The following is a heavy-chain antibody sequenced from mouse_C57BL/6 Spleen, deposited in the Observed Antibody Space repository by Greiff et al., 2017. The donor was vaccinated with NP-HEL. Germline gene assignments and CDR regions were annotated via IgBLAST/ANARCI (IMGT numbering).Heavy chain of an antibody. Sequence: VQLQQSGAELVKPGASVKMSCKASGYTFTSYWITWVKQRPGQGLEWIGDIYPGSGSTNYNEKFKSKATLTVDTSSSTAYMQLSSLTSEDSAVYYCARVSLITTVVFDYWGQGTTLTVSS. V-gene: IGHV1-55*01. J-gene: IGHJ2*01. D-gene: IGHD1-1*01. CDR2: IYPGSGST. CDR1: GYTFTSYW. CDR3: ARVSLITTVVFDY.